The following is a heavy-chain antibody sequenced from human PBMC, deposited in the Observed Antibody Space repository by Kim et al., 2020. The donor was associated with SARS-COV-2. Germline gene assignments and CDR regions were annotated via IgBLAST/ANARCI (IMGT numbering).Heavy chain of an antibody. CDR2: K. V-gene: IGHV3-30*02. J-gene: IGHJ4*02. Sequence: KYYADSVKGRFTISRDNSKNTLYLQMNSLRAEDTAVYYCAKDHGSANFDYWGQGTLVTVSS. CDR3: AKDHGSANFDY.